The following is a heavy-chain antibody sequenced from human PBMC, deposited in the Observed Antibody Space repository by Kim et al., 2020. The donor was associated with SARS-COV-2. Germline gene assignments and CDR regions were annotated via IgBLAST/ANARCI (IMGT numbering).Heavy chain of an antibody. V-gene: IGHV3-49*03. CDR1: GFTFGDHI. CDR2: IRNKALGGRP. J-gene: IGHJ4*02. Sequence: GGSLRLSCTTSGFTFGDHILTWFRQAPGKGLEWVGLIRNKALGGRPEYAASVKGRFILSRDDSKSIAYLQMNSLKIDDTGVYFCSVFDYWGQGTLVTVSS. CDR3: SVFDY.